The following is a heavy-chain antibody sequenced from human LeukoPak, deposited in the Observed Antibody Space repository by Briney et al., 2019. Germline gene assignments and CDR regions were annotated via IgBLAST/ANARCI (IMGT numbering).Heavy chain of an antibody. J-gene: IGHJ6*03. CDR1: GFTFSSYS. D-gene: IGHD3-22*01. CDR3: ARAPYYDSSGYYSLYYYYYMDV. CDR2: ISSSISYI. Sequence: GGSLRLSCAASGFTFSSYSMNWVRQAPGKGLEWVSSISSSISYISYADSVKGRFTISRDNAKSSLYLQMNSLRAEDTAVYYCARAPYYDSSGYYSLYYYYYMDVWGKGTTVTVSS. V-gene: IGHV3-21*01.